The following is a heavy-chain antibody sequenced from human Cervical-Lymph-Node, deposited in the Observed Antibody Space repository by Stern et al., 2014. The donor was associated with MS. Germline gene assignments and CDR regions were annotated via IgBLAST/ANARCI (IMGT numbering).Heavy chain of an antibody. V-gene: IGHV4-31*03. D-gene: IGHD5-12*01. CDR1: GASVSSSGYY. CDR2: IYYTGST. Sequence: QVQLQQSGPGLVKPSQTVSLTCTVSGASVSSSGYYWSWIRQHPGKGLEWIGYIYYTGSTYYNPSLKSRVSISVDTSKTRFSLRLSSVTAADTAVYFCARGATINDFDFWGQGTLVTVSS. J-gene: IGHJ4*02. CDR3: ARGATINDFDF.